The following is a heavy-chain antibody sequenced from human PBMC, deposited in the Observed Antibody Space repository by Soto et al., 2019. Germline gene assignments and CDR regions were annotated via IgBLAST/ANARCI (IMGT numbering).Heavy chain of an antibody. CDR3: AKDPVYYSSGRFYYYGMDV. V-gene: IGHV3-30*18. Sequence: QVQLVESGGGVVQPGRSLRLSCVVSGFTFSNYGMYWVRQAPGKGLECVAVMSYDGSHKYHAESVKGRFIISRDNSKNTLYLQMNSLTVEDTAVYYCAKDPVYYSSGRFYYYGMDVWGQGTTVTVSS. D-gene: IGHD3-10*01. J-gene: IGHJ6*02. CDR2: MSYDGSHK. CDR1: GFTFSNYG.